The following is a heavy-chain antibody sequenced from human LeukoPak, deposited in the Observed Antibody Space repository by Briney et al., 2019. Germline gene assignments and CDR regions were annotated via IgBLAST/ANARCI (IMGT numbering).Heavy chain of an antibody. CDR3: GRGGLGSGWADYYYYGMDV. V-gene: IGHV5-51*01. D-gene: IGHD6-19*01. CDR1: GYSFTSYW. CDR2: IYPGDSDT. Sequence: GESLKISCKGSGYSFTSYWIGWVRQMPGKGLEWMGIIYPGDSDTRYSPSFQGQVTISADKSISTAYLQWSSLKASDIAMYYCGRGGLGSGWADYYYYGMDVWGQGTTVTVSS. J-gene: IGHJ6*02.